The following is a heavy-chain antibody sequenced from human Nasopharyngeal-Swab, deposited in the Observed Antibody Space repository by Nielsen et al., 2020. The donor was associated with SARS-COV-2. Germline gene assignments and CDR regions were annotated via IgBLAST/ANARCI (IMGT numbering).Heavy chain of an antibody. V-gene: IGHV1-58*01. D-gene: IGHD6-6*01. CDR2: IVVGSGNT. Sequence: SVKVSCKASGFTFTSSAVQWVRQARGQRLEWIGWIVVGSGNTNYAQKFQERVTITRDMSTSTAYMELSSLRSEDTAVYYCAAAKAARQGYYYYGMDIWGQGTTVTVSS. CDR1: GFTFTSSA. J-gene: IGHJ6*02. CDR3: AAAKAARQGYYYYGMDI.